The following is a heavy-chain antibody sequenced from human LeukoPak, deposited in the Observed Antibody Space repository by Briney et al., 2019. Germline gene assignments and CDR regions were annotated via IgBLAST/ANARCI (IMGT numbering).Heavy chain of an antibody. Sequence: QPGGSLRLSCAASGFTFSTYVMSWVRQAPGKGLEWVSAISGSGGSTYYADSVKGRFTISRDNSKNTLYLQMNSLGADDTAVYYCAGYSQSHSSGRYDSAYWGQGTLVTVSS. J-gene: IGHJ4*02. CDR1: GFTFSTYV. V-gene: IGHV3-23*01. CDR3: AGYSQSHSSGRYDSAY. D-gene: IGHD6-19*01. CDR2: ISGSGGST.